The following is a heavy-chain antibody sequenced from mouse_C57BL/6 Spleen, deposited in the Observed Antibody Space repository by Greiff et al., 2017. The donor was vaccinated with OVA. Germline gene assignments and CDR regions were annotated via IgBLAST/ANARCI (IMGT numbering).Heavy chain of an antibody. CDR3: ATKYGYDVDY. CDR1: GYTFPSYW. Sequence: VQLQQPGAELVKPGASVKLSCKGSGYTFPSYWVPWGKQRPGQGLEWIGEIDPSDSYTNYNQKFKGKATLTVDTSSSTAYMQLSSLTSEDSAVYYCATKYGYDVDYWGQGTTLTVSS. J-gene: IGHJ2*01. CDR2: IDPSDSYT. V-gene: IGHV1-50*01. D-gene: IGHD2-2*01.